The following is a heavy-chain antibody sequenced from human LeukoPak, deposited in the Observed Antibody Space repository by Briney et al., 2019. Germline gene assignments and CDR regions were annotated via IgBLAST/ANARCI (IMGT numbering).Heavy chain of an antibody. CDR3: ARRWMVRGPFDP. D-gene: IGHD3-10*01. V-gene: IGHV1-2*04. CDR2: INLNNDDT. Sequence: GSVKVSCKSSGYTFTGYYMHWVRQAPGQGLEWMGWINLNNDDTNYAQKFQSWVTMTRDKSISTAYLQWSSLKASDTAMYYCARRWMVRGPFDPWGQGTLVTVSS. J-gene: IGHJ5*02. CDR1: GYTFTGYY.